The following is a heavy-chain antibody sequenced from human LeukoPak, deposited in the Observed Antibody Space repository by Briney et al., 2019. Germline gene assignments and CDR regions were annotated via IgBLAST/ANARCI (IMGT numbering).Heavy chain of an antibody. Sequence: SETLSLTCTVSGGSISSYYWSWIRQPAGKGLEWIGRIYTSGSTNYNPSLKSRVTMSVDTSKNQFSLKLSSVTAADTAVYYCARLEDTAMAAYYFDYWGQGTLVTVSS. CDR2: IYTSGST. CDR3: ARLEDTAMAAYYFDY. CDR1: GGSISSYY. D-gene: IGHD5-18*01. V-gene: IGHV4-4*07. J-gene: IGHJ4*02.